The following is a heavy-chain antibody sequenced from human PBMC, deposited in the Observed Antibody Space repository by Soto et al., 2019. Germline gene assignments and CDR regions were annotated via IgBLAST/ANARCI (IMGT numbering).Heavy chain of an antibody. V-gene: IGHV4-38-2*02. CDR3: AREGVVPAALLGYGLDV. CDR2: THHSGGT. D-gene: IGHD2-2*01. Sequence: SETLSLTCDVSGYSISSGYFWGWIRQPPGKGLEWIGSTHHSGGTYYKRSLEGRVTISADTSKNQFSLKLTSVTAADTAVYYCAREGVVPAALLGYGLDVWGQGTTVTVSS. J-gene: IGHJ6*02. CDR1: GYSISSGYF.